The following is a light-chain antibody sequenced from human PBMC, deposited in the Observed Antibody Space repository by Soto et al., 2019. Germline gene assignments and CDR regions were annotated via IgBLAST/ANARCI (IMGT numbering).Light chain of an antibody. CDR2: GAS. Sequence: EIVLTQSPGTLSLSPGERATLSCRASQSVSNNYLAWYQQKPGQAPRLLIYGASNRATGIPDRFSGSGSGTDFTLTISSLLSEDFAVYYCQQYDSSPITFGQGTRLEIK. CDR3: QQYDSSPIT. J-gene: IGKJ5*01. CDR1: QSVSNNY. V-gene: IGKV3-20*01.